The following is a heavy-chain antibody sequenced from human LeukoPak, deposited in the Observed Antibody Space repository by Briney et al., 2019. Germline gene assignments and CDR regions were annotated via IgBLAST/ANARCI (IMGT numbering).Heavy chain of an antibody. J-gene: IGHJ5*02. D-gene: IGHD3-3*01. V-gene: IGHV5-51*01. CDR3: ARRWTNDFWSGRNWFDP. CDR2: IYPGDSDT. Sequence: GESLKISCKGSGYSFTSYWIGWVRQMPGKGLEWMGIIYPGDSDTRYSPSFQGQVTISADKSISTAYLQWSSPKASDTAMYYCARRWTNDFWSGRNWFDPWGQGTLVTVSS. CDR1: GYSFTSYW.